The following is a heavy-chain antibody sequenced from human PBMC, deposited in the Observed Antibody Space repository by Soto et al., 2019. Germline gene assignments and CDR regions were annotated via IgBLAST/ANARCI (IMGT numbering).Heavy chain of an antibody. D-gene: IGHD4-17*01. CDR1: GYTFTSYY. Sequence: ASVKVSCKASGYTFTSYYMHWVRQAPGQGLEWMGIINPSGGSTSYAQKFQGRVTMTRDTSTSTVYMELSSLRSEDTAVYYCASKDYGDYYSSNYYYYGMDVWGQGTTVTVSS. CDR3: ASKDYGDYYSSNYYYYGMDV. J-gene: IGHJ6*02. CDR2: INPSGGST. V-gene: IGHV1-46*01.